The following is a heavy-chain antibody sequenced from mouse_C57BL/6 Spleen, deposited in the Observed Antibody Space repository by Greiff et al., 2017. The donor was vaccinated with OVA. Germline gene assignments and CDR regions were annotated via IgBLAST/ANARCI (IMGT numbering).Heavy chain of an antibody. J-gene: IGHJ3*01. CDR2: INYDGSST. Sequence: EVMLVESEGGLVQPGSSMKLSCTASGFTFSDYYMAWVRQVPEKGLEWVANINYDGSSTHYLDSLKSRFIISRDNAKNILYLQMSSLKSEDTATYYCARVDYDEGFAYWGQGTLVTVSA. CDR1: GFTFSDYY. D-gene: IGHD2-4*01. CDR3: ARVDYDEGFAY. V-gene: IGHV5-16*01.